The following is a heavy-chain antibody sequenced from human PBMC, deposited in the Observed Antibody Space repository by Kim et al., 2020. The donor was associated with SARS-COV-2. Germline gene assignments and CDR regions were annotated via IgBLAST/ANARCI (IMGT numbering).Heavy chain of an antibody. D-gene: IGHD4-4*01. J-gene: IGHJ6*02. CDR3: ARSTYSTSSRGGMDV. V-gene: IGHV4-59*10. Sequence: PSLKSRVTRSVDTSKNQFSLKLTSVTAADTAVYYCARSTYSTSSRGGMDVWGQGTTVTVSS.